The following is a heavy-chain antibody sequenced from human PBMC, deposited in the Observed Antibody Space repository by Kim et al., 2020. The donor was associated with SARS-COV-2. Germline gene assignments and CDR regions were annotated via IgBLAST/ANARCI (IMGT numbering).Heavy chain of an antibody. CDR1: GYTFTAYL. CDR3: ARATVDDRPRGDY. Sequence: ASVKVSCKASGYTFTAYLLHWVRQAPGQGLEWMGWINPKTGGTKYAQKFQGRVTMTRDTSISTAYMEVGSLMSDDTAVYYCARATVDDRPRGDYWGQGTLVTVSS. CDR2: INPKTGGT. V-gene: IGHV1-2*02. J-gene: IGHJ4*02. D-gene: IGHD1-1*01.